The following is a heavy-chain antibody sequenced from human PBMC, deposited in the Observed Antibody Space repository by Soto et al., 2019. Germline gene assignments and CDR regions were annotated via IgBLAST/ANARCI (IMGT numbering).Heavy chain of an antibody. Sequence: SETLSLTCTVSGGSVSSGSYYWSWIRQPPGRGLEWIGYIYYSGSTNYNPSLKSRVTISVDTSKNQFSLKLSSVTAADTAVYYCARDYYDSSGYDYWGQGTLVTVSS. J-gene: IGHJ4*02. CDR3: ARDYYDSSGYDY. V-gene: IGHV4-61*01. CDR1: GGSVSSGSYY. D-gene: IGHD3-22*01. CDR2: IYYSGST.